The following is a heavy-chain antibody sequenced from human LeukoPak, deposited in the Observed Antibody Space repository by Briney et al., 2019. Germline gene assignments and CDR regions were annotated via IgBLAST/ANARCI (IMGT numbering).Heavy chain of an antibody. CDR1: GYTFTSYG. J-gene: IGHJ1*01. CDR2: IIPIFGTT. D-gene: IGHD3-10*01. Sequence: SVKVSCKASGYTFTSYGISWVRQAPGQGLEWMGWIIPIFGTTNYAQKFQGRVTITADESTSTAYMELRSLRSEDTAVYYCAREPGGSGTQIAGYFQYWGQGTLVTVSS. V-gene: IGHV1-69*13. CDR3: AREPGGSGTQIAGYFQY.